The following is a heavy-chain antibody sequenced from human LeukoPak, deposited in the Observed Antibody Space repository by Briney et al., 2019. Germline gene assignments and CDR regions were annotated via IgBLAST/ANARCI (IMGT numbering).Heavy chain of an antibody. D-gene: IGHD3-16*01. CDR2: IIPIFGTA. CDR1: GGTFSSYA. V-gene: IGHV1-69*13. CDR3: AKVLVAALGENAFDI. J-gene: IGHJ3*02. Sequence: SVKVSCKASGGTFSSYAISWVRQAPGQGLEWMGGIIPIFGTANYAQKFQGRVTITADESTSTAYMELSSLRAEDTALYYCAKVLVAALGENAFDIWGQGTMVTVSS.